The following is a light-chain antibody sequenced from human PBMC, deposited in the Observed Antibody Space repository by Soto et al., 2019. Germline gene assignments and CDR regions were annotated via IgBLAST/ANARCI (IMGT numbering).Light chain of an antibody. V-gene: IGLV2-11*01. CDR3: SSYTSSSTWV. CDR2: DVN. CDR1: SSDVANYNY. J-gene: IGLJ7*01. Sequence: QSALTQPRSVSGSPGQSVTISCTRTSSDVANYNYVSWYQQHPGKAPKLMIYDVNKRPSGVPYRFSGSKSGNTASLTISGLQAEDEADYYCSSYTSSSTWVFGGGTQLTVL.